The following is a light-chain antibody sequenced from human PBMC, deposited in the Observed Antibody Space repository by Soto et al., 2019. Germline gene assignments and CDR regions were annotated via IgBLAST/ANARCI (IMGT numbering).Light chain of an antibody. V-gene: IGLV1-36*01. J-gene: IGLJ3*02. CDR2: YDD. CDR3: AAWEDSLNGPV. CDR1: NSNIGNNA. Sequence: QSVLTQPPSVSEAPRQRVTISCSGSNSNIGNNAVNWYQQLPGKAPKLLIYYDDLRPSGVSDRFSGSKSGTSASLAISGLQSEDEADYYCAAWEDSLNGPVFGGGTKVTVL.